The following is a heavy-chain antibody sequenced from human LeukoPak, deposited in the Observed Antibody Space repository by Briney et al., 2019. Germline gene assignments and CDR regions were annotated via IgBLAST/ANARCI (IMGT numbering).Heavy chain of an antibody. CDR2: ISYDGSNK. CDR3: AKDHPGGRFLEWLSAYYYGMDV. V-gene: IGHV3-30*18. CDR1: GFTFSSYG. Sequence: GGSLRLSCAASGFTFSSYGMHWVRQAPGKGLEWVAVISYDGSNKYYADPVKGRFTISRDNSKNTLYLQMNSLRAEDTAVYYCAKDHPGGRFLEWLSAYYYGMDVWGQGTTVTVSS. D-gene: IGHD3-3*01. J-gene: IGHJ6*02.